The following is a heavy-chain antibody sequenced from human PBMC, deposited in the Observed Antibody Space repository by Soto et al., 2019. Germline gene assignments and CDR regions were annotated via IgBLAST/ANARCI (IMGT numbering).Heavy chain of an antibody. CDR2: IFPRGAA. V-gene: IGHV4-4*02. CDR3: ARASGVAVAGTCHDY. Sequence: SETLSLTCSVSGGSISADNWWTWVRQFPGKGLEWIGDIFPRGAANYNPSLESRVAISIDRSNNQFSLKLTSVTAADTAVYYCARASGVAVAGTCHDYWGQGTLVTVSS. D-gene: IGHD6-19*01. J-gene: IGHJ4*02. CDR1: GGSISADNW.